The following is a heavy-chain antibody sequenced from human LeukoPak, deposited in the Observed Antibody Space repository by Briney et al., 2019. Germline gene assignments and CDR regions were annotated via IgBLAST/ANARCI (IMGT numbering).Heavy chain of an antibody. V-gene: IGHV3-53*01. CDR3: AILLSRFGAFDI. J-gene: IGHJ3*02. CDR1: GFTVSSNY. D-gene: IGHD3-16*02. CDR2: IYSGGST. Sequence: GGSLRLSFAASGFTVSSNYMSWVRQAPGKGLEWVSVIYSGGSTYYADSVKGRFTISRDNSKNTLYLQMNSLRAEDTAVYYCAILLSRFGAFDIWGQGTMVTVSS.